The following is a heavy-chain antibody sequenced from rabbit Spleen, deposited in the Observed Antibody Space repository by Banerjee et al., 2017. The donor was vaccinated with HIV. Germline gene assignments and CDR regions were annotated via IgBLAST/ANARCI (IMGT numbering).Heavy chain of an antibody. D-gene: IGHD1-1*01. CDR3: ARDLDGVIGWNFGW. CDR2: IDTNDGDT. J-gene: IGHJ4*01. V-gene: IGHV1S45*01. CDR1: GFSFSSNW. Sequence: LEESGGGLVKPGGTLTLTCTVSGFSFSSNWICWVRQAPGKGLEWIACIDTNDGDTDYANWPKGRFPVSKASSTTVTLQMTSLTAADTATYFCARDLDGVIGWNFGWWGPGTRVTVS.